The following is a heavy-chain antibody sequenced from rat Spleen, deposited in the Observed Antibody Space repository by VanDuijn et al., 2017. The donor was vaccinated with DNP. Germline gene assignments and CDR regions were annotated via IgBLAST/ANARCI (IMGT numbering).Heavy chain of an antibody. Sequence: EVQLVESGGGLVQPGRSLKLSCAASGFTFSDYYMAWVRQAPTRGLEFVAYISFDVGITYYGDSVKDRFTISRDNAKTTLYLQMNSLTSEDMATYYCARPHYYSSGGFAYWGQGTLVTVSS. CDR1: GFTFSDYY. CDR2: ISFDVGIT. D-gene: IGHD1-1*01. V-gene: IGHV5-22*01. J-gene: IGHJ3*01. CDR3: ARPHYYSSGGFAY.